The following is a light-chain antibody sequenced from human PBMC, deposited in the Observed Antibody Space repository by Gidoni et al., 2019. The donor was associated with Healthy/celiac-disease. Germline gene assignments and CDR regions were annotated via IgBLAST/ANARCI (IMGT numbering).Light chain of an antibody. J-gene: IGLJ3*02. CDR2: GNS. CDR1: RSNIGAGYD. Sequence: QSVLTQPPSVSGAPGQRVTSSCTGSRSNIGAGYDVHWYQQLPGTAPKLLIYGNSNRPSGVPDRFSGSKSGTSASLAITGLQAEDEADYYCQSYDSSLSGFRVFGGGTKLTV. CDR3: QSYDSSLSGFRV. V-gene: IGLV1-40*01.